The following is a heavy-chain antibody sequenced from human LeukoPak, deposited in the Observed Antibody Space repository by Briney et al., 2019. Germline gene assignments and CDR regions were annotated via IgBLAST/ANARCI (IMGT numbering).Heavy chain of an antibody. CDR1: AGSISNYY. Sequence: PSETLSLTCTVSAGSISNYYWSWIRQPAGKGLEWIGRIYTSGSTNYNPSLKSRVTISVDTSKNQFSLKLSSVTAADTAVYYCTRGSIAYYYMDVWGKGTTVTISS. V-gene: IGHV4-4*07. D-gene: IGHD3-22*01. J-gene: IGHJ6*03. CDR2: IYTSGST. CDR3: TRGSIAYYYMDV.